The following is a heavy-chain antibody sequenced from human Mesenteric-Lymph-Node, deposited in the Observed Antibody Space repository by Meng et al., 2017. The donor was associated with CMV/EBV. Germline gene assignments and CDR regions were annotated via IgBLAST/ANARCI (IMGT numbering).Heavy chain of an antibody. CDR3: VRGGHDDYGDLNWYFDF. D-gene: IGHD4-17*01. CDR1: GYSISSGYS. J-gene: IGHJ2*01. V-gene: IGHV4-38-2*02. CDR2: IYHSGRT. Sequence: SETLSLTCPVSGYSISSGYSWGWIRQPPGKGLEWIGSIYHSGRTYYNPSLKSRVTISVDTSKNLFSLHLTSVTAADTAVYYCVRGGHDDYGDLNWYFDFWGRGTLVTVSS.